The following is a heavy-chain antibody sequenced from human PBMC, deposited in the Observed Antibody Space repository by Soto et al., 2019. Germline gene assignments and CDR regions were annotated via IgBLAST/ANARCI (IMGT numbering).Heavy chain of an antibody. D-gene: IGHD5-18*01. CDR2: ISYEGSNK. V-gene: IGHV3-30-3*01. CDR1: GFTSSSYA. Sequence: GGSLRLSCAASGFTSSSYAMHWVRQARGKGLEWVAVISYEGSNKYYADSVKGRFIISRDNSKSTLYLQMNSLRTEDTAVYYCASEWKHDGLDYWGQGTLVTVSS. CDR3: ASEWKHDGLDY. J-gene: IGHJ4*02.